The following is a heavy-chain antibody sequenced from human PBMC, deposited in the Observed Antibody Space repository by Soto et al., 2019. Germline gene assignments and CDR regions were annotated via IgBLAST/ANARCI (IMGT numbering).Heavy chain of an antibody. CDR1: GFTFSSYA. Sequence: GGSLRLSCAAPGFTFSSYAMSWVRQAPGKGLEWVSAISGSGGSTYYADSVKGRFTISRDNSKNTLYLQMNSLRAEDTAVYYCAKDGWAVVTAHTFDYWGQGTLVTVSS. CDR2: ISGSGGST. J-gene: IGHJ4*02. D-gene: IGHD2-21*02. CDR3: AKDGWAVVTAHTFDY. V-gene: IGHV3-23*01.